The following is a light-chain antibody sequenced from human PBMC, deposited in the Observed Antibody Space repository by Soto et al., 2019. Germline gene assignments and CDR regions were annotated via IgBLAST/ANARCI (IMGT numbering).Light chain of an antibody. V-gene: IGLV2-8*01. CDR3: TSYGGRENLI. CDR1: SIDIGAYNY. Sequence: QSVLTQPPSASGSPGQSVTISCTVTSIDIGAYNYVSWFQQHPGEAPKLIISEVNKRPSGVPKRFSGSKSGNTASLTVSGLQAEDEADYYCTSYGGRENLIFGGGTKLTL. CDR2: EVN. J-gene: IGLJ2*01.